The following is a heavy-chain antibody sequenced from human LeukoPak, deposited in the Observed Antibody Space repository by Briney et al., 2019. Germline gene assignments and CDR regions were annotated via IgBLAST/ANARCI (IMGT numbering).Heavy chain of an antibody. Sequence: GGSLRLSCAASGFTFSSYSMNWVRQAPGKGLEWVSSISSSSSYIYYADSVKGRFTISRDNAKNSLYLQMNSLRAEDTAVYYCARDQGSYYYYYMDVWGKGTTVTISS. CDR1: GFTFSSYS. J-gene: IGHJ6*03. CDR2: ISSSSSYI. CDR3: ARDQGSYYYYYMDV. V-gene: IGHV3-21*01. D-gene: IGHD1-26*01.